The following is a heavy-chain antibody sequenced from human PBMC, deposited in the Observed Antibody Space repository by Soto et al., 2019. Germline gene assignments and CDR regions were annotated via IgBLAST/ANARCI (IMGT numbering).Heavy chain of an antibody. J-gene: IGHJ3*02. CDR3: ARGRLRWFLDAFDI. D-gene: IGHD2-15*01. V-gene: IGHV4-34*01. Sequence: QVQLQQWGAGLLKPSETLSLTCAVYGGSFSGYYWSWIRQPPGKGLEWIGEINHSGSTNYNPSLKSRVTISVDTSKNQFPLKLSSVTAADTAVYYCARGRLRWFLDAFDIWGQGTMVTVSS. CDR1: GGSFSGYY. CDR2: INHSGST.